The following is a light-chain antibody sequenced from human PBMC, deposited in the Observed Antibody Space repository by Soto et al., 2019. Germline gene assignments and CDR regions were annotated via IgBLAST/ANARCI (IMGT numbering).Light chain of an antibody. CDR3: CSLTTSHTYG. CDR2: HVT. Sequence: QSALTQPASVSGSPGQSITISCTGTSSDIGHYDYVSWYQQHPGKAPKLMIYHVTYRPSGVSNRYSGSKSGISASLTISGGNANDEAGYYCCSLTTSHTYGFGSGTMLTVL. V-gene: IGLV2-14*03. CDR1: SSDIGHYDY. J-gene: IGLJ1*01.